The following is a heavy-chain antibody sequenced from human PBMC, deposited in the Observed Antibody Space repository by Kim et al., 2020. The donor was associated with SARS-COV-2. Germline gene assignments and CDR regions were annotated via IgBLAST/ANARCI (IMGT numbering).Heavy chain of an antibody. V-gene: IGHV4-61*01. CDR2: IYYSGST. D-gene: IGHD2-2*01. CDR3: ARAGYARTFDY. CDR1: GGSVSSGSYY. J-gene: IGHJ4*02. Sequence: SETLSLTCTVSGGSVSSGSYYWSWIRQPPGKGLEWIGYIYYSGSTNYNPSLKSRVAISVDTSKNQFSLRLTSVTAADTAVYYCARAGYARTFDYWGQGTL.